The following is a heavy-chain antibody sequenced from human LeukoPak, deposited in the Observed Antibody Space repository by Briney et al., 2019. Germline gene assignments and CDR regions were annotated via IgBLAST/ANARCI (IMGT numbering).Heavy chain of an antibody. CDR1: GFTFISYS. CDR3: ARALYDSSGYYSHFDY. D-gene: IGHD3-22*01. J-gene: IGHJ4*02. Sequence: GGSLRLSCAASGFTFISYSVNWVRQAPGKGLEWVSSISSSSSYIYYADSVKGRFTISRDNAKNSLSLQMNSLRAEDTSVYYCARALYDSSGYYSHFDYWGQGTLVTVSS. V-gene: IGHV3-21*01. CDR2: ISSSSSYI.